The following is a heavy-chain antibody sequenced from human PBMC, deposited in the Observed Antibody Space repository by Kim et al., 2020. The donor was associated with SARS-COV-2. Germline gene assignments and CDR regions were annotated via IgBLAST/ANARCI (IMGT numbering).Heavy chain of an antibody. V-gene: IGHV3-30-3*01. J-gene: IGHJ5*02. CDR1: GFTFSSYA. CDR2: ISYDGSNK. CDR3: ARAPGGVVKGWFDP. D-gene: IGHD3-3*01. Sequence: GGSLRLSCAASGFTFSSYAMHWVRQAPGKGLEWVAVISYDGSNKYYADSVKGRFTISRDNSKNTLYLQMNSLRAEDTAVYYCARAPGGVVKGWFDPWGQGTLVTVSS.